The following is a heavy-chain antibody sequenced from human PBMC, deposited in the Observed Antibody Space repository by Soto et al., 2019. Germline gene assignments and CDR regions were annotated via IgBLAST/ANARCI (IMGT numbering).Heavy chain of an antibody. CDR3: ARAPQTVAGAGIWY. Sequence: ASVKVSCKASGYTFTSYGISWVRQARGQGLEWMGWISGYNGDTNYAQKLQGRVTMTTDTSTSTAYMELRSLRSDDTAVYYCARAPQTVAGAGIWYWGQGTLVTVSS. D-gene: IGHD6-13*01. J-gene: IGHJ4*02. CDR2: ISGYNGDT. V-gene: IGHV1-18*04. CDR1: GYTFTSYG.